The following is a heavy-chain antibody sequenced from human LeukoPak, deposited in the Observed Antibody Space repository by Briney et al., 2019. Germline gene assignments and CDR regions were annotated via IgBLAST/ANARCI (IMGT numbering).Heavy chain of an antibody. V-gene: IGHV3-23*01. Sequence: PGGSLRLSCAASGFTFSSYAMSWVRQAPGKGLEWVSVISGSGRNTYYADSVKGRFTISRDNSKNTLYLQMNSLRAEDTAVYYCAKDAAQLAGYYYYMDVWGKGTTVTVSS. CDR2: ISGSGRNT. CDR3: AKDAAQLAGYYYYMDV. CDR1: GFTFSSYA. D-gene: IGHD6-6*01. J-gene: IGHJ6*03.